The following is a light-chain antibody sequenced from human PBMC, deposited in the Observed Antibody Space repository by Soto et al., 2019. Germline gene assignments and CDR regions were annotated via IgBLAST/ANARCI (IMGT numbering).Light chain of an antibody. CDR2: GAS. V-gene: IGKV3-15*01. J-gene: IGKJ1*01. Sequence: EIVMTQSPGSLSVSPGDRATLSCRASQNVRNNLAWYQQKPCQAPRLLIYGASTRATGIPARFSGSGSGTEFTLTISSLQSEDFAVYYCQQYNSWPPWTFGQGTKVDIK. CDR1: QNVRNN. CDR3: QQYNSWPPWT.